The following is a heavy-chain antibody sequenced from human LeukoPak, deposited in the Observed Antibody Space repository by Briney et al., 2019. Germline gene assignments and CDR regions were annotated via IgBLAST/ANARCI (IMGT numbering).Heavy chain of an antibody. CDR1: GGSISSSSYY. CDR3: ARLNYFDY. Sequence: PSETLSLTCTVSGGSISSSSYYWGWIRQPPGKGLEWIGSIYYSGSTCYNPSLKSRVTISVDTSKNQFSLKLSSVTAADTAVYYCARLNYFDYWGQGTLVTVSS. J-gene: IGHJ4*02. V-gene: IGHV4-39*01. CDR2: IYYSGST.